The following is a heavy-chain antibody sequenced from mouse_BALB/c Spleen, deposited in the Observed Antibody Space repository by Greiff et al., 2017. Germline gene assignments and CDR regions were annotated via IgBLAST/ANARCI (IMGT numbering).Heavy chain of an antibody. V-gene: IGHV5-6-5*01. CDR2: LSSGGST. CDR3: AREDSYYAMDY. Sequence: DVKLVESGGGLVKPGGSLKLSCAVSGFSFSSYAMSWVRQPPEKRLEWVASLSSGGSTYYPDSVKGRFTISRDNARNILYLQMSSLRSEDTAMYYCAREDSYYAMDYWGQGTSVTVSS. CDR1: GFSFSSYA. J-gene: IGHJ4*01.